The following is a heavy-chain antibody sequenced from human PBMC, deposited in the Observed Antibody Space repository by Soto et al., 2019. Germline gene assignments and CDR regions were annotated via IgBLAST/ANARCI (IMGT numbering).Heavy chain of an antibody. J-gene: IGHJ6*02. D-gene: IGHD6-13*01. CDR1: GFTVSTDY. Sequence: PGGSLRLSCAASGFTVSTDYMSWVRQAPGKGLEWVSVIYSGNRGGTTNYADSVKGRFTISRDISKNTLHLQMNSLRAEDTAVYYCVRDPHPPTAVADPLAYGLDVWGQGTTVTVSS. CDR2: IYSGNRGGTT. CDR3: VRDPHPPTAVADPLAYGLDV. V-gene: IGHV3-66*01.